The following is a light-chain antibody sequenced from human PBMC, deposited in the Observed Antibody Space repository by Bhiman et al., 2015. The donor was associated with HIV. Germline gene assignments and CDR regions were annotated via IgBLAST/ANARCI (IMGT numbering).Light chain of an antibody. CDR3: QVWDSSSGYVV. V-gene: IGLV3-21*04. CDR2: YDT. Sequence: SYELTQPPSVSVAPGKTARITCGGNNIGSKSVHWYQQKPGQAPVLVIDYDTDRPSGIPERFSGSNSGNTATLTINRVEAGDEADYYCQVWDSSSGYVVFGGGTKLTV. CDR1: NIGSKS. J-gene: IGLJ2*01.